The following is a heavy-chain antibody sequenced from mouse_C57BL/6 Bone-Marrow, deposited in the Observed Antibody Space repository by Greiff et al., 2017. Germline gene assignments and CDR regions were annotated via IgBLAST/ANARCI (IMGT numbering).Heavy chain of an antibody. V-gene: IGHV5-9*01. J-gene: IGHJ1*03. CDR2: ISGGGGNT. CDR1: GFTFSSYT. Sequence: EVKLMESGGGLVKPGGSLKLSCAASGFTFSSYTMSWVRQTPEKRLQWVAVISGGGGNTYYPASVKGRFTISRDKDKNILYRQMSSLMSEDTALYYCARQVTTVLATKYFDVWGKGTTVTVSS. CDR3: ARQVTTVLATKYFDV. D-gene: IGHD1-1*01.